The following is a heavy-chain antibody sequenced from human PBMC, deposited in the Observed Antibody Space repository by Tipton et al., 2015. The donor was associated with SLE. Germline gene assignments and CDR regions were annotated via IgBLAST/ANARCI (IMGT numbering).Heavy chain of an antibody. V-gene: IGHV3-20*04. CDR3: ARARADVLRYFDWLLPFDI. J-gene: IGHJ3*02. D-gene: IGHD3-9*01. CDR1: GFTFDDYG. Sequence: SLRLSCAASGFTFDDYGMSWVRQAPGKGLEWVSGINWNGGSTGYADSVKGRFTLSRDNAKNSLYLQMNSLRAEDTALYYCARARADVLRYFDWLLPFDIWGQGTMVTVSS. CDR2: INWNGGST.